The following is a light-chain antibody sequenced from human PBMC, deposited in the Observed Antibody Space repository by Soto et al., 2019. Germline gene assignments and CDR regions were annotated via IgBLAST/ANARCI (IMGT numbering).Light chain of an antibody. CDR1: QGISSY. CDR3: QQLNSYPL. V-gene: IGKV1-9*01. CDR2: AAS. Sequence: IQLTQSPSSLSASVGDRVTITCRASQGISSYLAWYQQKPEKAPKLLIYAASTLQSGVPSRFSGSGSGTDFTLTISSLQPEDFAIYYCQQLNSYPLFGPGTKVYIK. J-gene: IGKJ3*01.